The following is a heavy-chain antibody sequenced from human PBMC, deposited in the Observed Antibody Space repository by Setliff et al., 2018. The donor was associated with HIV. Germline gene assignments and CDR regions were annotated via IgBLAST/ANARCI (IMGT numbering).Heavy chain of an antibody. V-gene: IGHV4-61*05. CDR1: GGSMRSNIYY. J-gene: IGHJ3*02. CDR3: GRHNSHGLGGGAGGDFDI. Sequence: PSETLSLTCSVSGGSMRSNIYYWSWIRQPPGKGLEWIGYISYSGNTNYSPPLNSLVTISLDTSKNQFSLRLTSVTAADTAVYYCGRHNSHGLGGGAGGDFDIWGQGTMVTVSS. D-gene: IGHD2-21*01. CDR2: ISYSGNT.